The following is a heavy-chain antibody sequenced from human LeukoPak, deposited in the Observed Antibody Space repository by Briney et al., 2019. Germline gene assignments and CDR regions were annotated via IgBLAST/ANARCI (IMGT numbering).Heavy chain of an antibody. CDR1: GFTFKNYW. J-gene: IGHJ6*02. Sequence: GGSLRLSCAASGFTFKNYWMSWVRQAPGKGLEWVANIKQDEGQRYYADSVKGRFTISRDNAKNSLYLQMNSLRAEDTAVYYCARDEYYYGMDVWGQGTTVTVSS. V-gene: IGHV3-7*01. CDR2: IKQDEGQR. CDR3: ARDEYYYGMDV.